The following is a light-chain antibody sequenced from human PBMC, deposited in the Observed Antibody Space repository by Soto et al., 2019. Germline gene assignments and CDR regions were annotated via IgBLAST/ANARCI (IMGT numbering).Light chain of an antibody. CDR2: EVS. J-gene: IGLJ2*01. CDR3: SAYAASNNLGV. CDR1: SSDVGGYNY. Sequence: QSALTQPLYASGYPGQSVTISCMGTSSDVGGYNYVSWYQQHPGKAPKLMIYEVSKRPSGVPDRFSGSKSGNTASLAVSGLQAEDEADYYCSAYAASNNLGVFGGGTKLTVL. V-gene: IGLV2-8*01.